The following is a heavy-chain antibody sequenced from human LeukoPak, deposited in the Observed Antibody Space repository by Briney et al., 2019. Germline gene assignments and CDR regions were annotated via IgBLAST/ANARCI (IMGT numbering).Heavy chain of an antibody. D-gene: IGHD6-19*01. V-gene: IGHV3-21*01. CDR3: ARDQGYSSGSCDY. J-gene: IGHJ4*02. Sequence: WGSLRLSCAASGFTFSSYSMNWVRQAPGKGLEWVSSISSSRSYIYYADSVKGRFTISRDNAKNSLYLQMNSLRAEDTAVYYCARDQGYSSGSCDYWGQGTLVTVSS. CDR1: GFTFSSYS. CDR2: ISSSRSYI.